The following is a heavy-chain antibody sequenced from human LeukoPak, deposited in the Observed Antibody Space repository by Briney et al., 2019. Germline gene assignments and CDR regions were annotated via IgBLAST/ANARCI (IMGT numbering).Heavy chain of an antibody. J-gene: IGHJ3*02. CDR3: ARDLHSGSYEDAFDI. D-gene: IGHD1-26*01. CDR1: GFTFSSYG. CDR2: ITSSSTYI. Sequence: GRSLRLSCAASGFTFSSYGMHWVRQAPGKGLEWVSSITSSSTYIYYADSVKGRFTISRDNAENSLYLQMNSLRAEDTAVYYCARDLHSGSYEDAFDIWGQGTMVTVSS. V-gene: IGHV3-21*01.